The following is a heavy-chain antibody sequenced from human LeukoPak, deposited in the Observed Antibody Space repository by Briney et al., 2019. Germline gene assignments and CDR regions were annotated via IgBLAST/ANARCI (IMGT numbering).Heavy chain of an antibody. D-gene: IGHD5-24*01. CDR2: ISWNSGSI. CDR3: AIDIDREGHDAFDI. V-gene: IGHV3-9*03. CDR1: GLTFDDYA. Sequence: GRSLRLSCAASGLTFDDYAMHWVRQAPGKGLEWVSGISWNSGSIGYADSVKGRFTISRDNAKNSLYLQMNSLRAEDMALYYCAIDIDREGHDAFDIWGQGTMVTVSS. J-gene: IGHJ3*02.